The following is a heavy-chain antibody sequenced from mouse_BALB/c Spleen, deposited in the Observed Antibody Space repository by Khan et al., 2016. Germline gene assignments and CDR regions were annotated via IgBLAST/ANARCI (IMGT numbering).Heavy chain of an antibody. J-gene: IGHJ2*01. CDR2: INYSGST. Sequence: EVQLQEPGPGLVKPSQFLSLTCTVTGYSITSDYAWNWIRQFPGNKLEWMGYINYSGSTSYNPSLKSRISITRDTSKNQFFLQLNSVTTEDTATYYCAREYYGRSFFDYWGQGTTLTVSS. V-gene: IGHV3-2*02. D-gene: IGHD1-1*01. CDR3: AREYYGRSFFDY. CDR1: GYSITSDYA.